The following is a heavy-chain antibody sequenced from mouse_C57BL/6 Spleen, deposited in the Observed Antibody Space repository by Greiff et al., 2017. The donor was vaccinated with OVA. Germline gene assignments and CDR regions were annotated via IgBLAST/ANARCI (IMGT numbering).Heavy chain of an antibody. Sequence: EVKLMESGGGLVKPGGSLKLSCAASGFTFSDYGMHWVRQAPEKGLEWVAYISSGSSTIYYADTVKGRFTISRDNAKNTLFLQMTSLRSEDTAMYYCARSQRAMDYWGQGTSVTVSS. J-gene: IGHJ4*01. CDR3: ARSQRAMDY. CDR2: ISSGSSTI. CDR1: GFTFSDYG. V-gene: IGHV5-17*01.